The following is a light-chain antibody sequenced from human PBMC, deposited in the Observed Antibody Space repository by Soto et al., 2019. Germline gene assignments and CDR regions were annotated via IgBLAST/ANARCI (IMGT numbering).Light chain of an antibody. CDR1: QSVNADY. Sequence: EIVLTQSPGTLSLSPGERATLSCRASQSVNADYLAWYQQRPGQAPRLLIYVASNRAPGIPDRFSGSGSGTDFTLTISRLEPEDSAAYYCQQYGVSPTFGQGTKLDIK. V-gene: IGKV3-20*01. CDR3: QQYGVSPT. J-gene: IGKJ1*01. CDR2: VAS.